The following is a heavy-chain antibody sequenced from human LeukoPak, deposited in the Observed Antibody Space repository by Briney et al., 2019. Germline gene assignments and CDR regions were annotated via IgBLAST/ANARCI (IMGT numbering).Heavy chain of an antibody. J-gene: IGHJ4*02. Sequence: PSETLSLTCAVYGGSSSGYYWSWIRQPPGKGLEWIGEINHSGSTNYNPSLKSRVTISVDTSKNQFSLKLSSVTAADTAVYYCARALQYQLPSHFDYWGQGTLVTVSS. CDR3: ARALQYQLPSHFDY. CDR1: GGSSSGYY. V-gene: IGHV4-34*01. D-gene: IGHD2-2*01. CDR2: INHSGST.